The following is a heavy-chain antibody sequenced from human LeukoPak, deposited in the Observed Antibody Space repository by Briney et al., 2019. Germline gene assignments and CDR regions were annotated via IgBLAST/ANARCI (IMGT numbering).Heavy chain of an antibody. V-gene: IGHV4-34*01. CDR1: GGSFSGYY. CDR2: INHSGST. D-gene: IGHD2-15*01. Sequence: SETLSLTCAAYGGSFSGYYWSWIRQPPGKGLEWVGEINHSGSTTYNSSLKSRVIISVDTSRSQFSLNLNSVTAADTAVYYCARRGSEGGRCFDAWGQGILVTVSS. CDR3: ARRGSEGGRCFDA. J-gene: IGHJ4*02.